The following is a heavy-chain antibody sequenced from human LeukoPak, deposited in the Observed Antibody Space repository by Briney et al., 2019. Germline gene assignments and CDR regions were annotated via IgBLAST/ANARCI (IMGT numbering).Heavy chain of an antibody. Sequence: GGSLRLSCAVSGITLSNYGMSWVRQAPGKGLEWVAGISDSGGRTKYADSVKGRFTISRDNPKNTLYLHMNSLRAEDTAVYFCAKRGVVIRVILVGFHKEAYYFDSWGQGALVTVSS. CDR2: ISDSGGRT. CDR1: GITLSNYG. D-gene: IGHD3-10*01. V-gene: IGHV3-23*01. J-gene: IGHJ4*02. CDR3: AKRGVVIRVILVGFHKEAYYFDS.